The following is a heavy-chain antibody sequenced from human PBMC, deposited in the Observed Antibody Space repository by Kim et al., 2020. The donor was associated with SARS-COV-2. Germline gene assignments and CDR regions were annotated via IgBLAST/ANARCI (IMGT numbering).Heavy chain of an antibody. Sequence: ASVKVSCKASGYTFTSYGISWVRQAPGQGLEWMGWISAYNGNTNYAQKLQGRVTMTTDTSTSTAYMELRSLRSDDTAVYYCARVIAARDNYYYGMDVWGQGTTVTVSS. CDR2: ISAYNGNT. J-gene: IGHJ6*02. CDR1: GYTFTSYG. D-gene: IGHD6-6*01. CDR3: ARVIAARDNYYYGMDV. V-gene: IGHV1-18*01.